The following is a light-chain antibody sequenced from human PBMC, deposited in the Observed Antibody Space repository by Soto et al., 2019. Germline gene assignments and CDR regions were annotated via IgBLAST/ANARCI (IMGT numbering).Light chain of an antibody. CDR1: QSVLYKSNNKDY. V-gene: IGKV4-1*01. Sequence: DIVMAQSPDSLAVSLGERATINCKSSQSVLYKSNNKDYLAWYQQKPGQPPKLLIYWASTRESGVPDRFSGGGSGTDFALTISSLQAEDVAIYYCQQYNRTPSWTFGQGTKVELK. J-gene: IGKJ1*01. CDR2: WAS. CDR3: QQYNRTPSWT.